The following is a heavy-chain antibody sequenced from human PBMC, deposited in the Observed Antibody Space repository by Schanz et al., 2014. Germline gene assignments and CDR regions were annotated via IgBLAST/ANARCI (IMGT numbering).Heavy chain of an antibody. CDR3: TGSFDSTGYYFDY. CDR1: GGTFSSDT. V-gene: IGHV1-69*02. J-gene: IGHJ4*02. Sequence: QVQLVQSGAEVKKPGSSVKVSCKASGGTFSSDTFSWVRQAPGQGLEWMGIVNPSVRGTHFAREFQGRVTVSSDTSTSTVYMERSVLRSEETAVYYWTGSFDSTGYYFDYWGQGTLVTVSS. D-gene: IGHD3-22*01. CDR2: VNPSVRGT.